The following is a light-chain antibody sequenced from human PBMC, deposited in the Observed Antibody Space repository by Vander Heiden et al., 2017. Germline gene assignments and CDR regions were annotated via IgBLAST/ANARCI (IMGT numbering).Light chain of an antibody. V-gene: IGKV3-20*01. CDR2: GAS. CDR3: QQYASSKT. Sequence: EIVLTQSPGTLSLSPGERVTLSCRASQSVRRNSLAWYQQKPGQAPRLLIYGASSRATGLPDRFSGSGSGTDFTLTISRLEPEDFAVYYCQQYASSKTFGQGTKLEIK. J-gene: IGKJ2*01. CDR1: QSVRRNS.